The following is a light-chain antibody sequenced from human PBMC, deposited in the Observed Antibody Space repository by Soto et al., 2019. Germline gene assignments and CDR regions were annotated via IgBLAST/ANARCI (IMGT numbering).Light chain of an antibody. Sequence: EIVMTQSPGTLSVSPGERATLSCRASQSVSSNLAWYQQKPGQAPRLLIYDVFNRATGIPDRFSGSGSGTDFTLTISRLEPEDFAVYYCQHYYTSYTTFGQGTKVDIK. CDR1: QSVSSN. CDR3: QHYYTSYTT. J-gene: IGKJ1*01. V-gene: IGKV3-20*01. CDR2: DVF.